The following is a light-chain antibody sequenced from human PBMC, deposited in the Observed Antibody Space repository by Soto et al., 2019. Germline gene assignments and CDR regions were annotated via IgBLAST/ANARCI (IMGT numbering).Light chain of an antibody. Sequence: EIVVTQSPATLSVSPGERATLSCRASQSVGNNFAWYQQKPGQAPRLLIFATSTRATGVPARFSGSGSGTEFTLTISSLQSEDFAVYYCQQYGDWPLTFGGEAKVEI. CDR1: QSVGNN. CDR3: QQYGDWPLT. CDR2: ATS. J-gene: IGKJ4*01. V-gene: IGKV3-15*01.